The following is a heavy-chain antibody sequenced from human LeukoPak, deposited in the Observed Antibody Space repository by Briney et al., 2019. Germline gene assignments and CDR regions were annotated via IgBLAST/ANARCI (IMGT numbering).Heavy chain of an antibody. CDR2: IIPILGIA. CDR1: GGTFSSYA. D-gene: IGHD6-13*01. J-gene: IGHJ3*02. CDR3: AFAAAGTGWAFDI. V-gene: IGHV1-69*04. Sequence: ASVKVSCKASGGTFSSYAISWVRQAPGQGLEWTGRIIPILGIANYAQKFQGRVTITADKSTSTAYMELSSLRSEDTALYYCAFAAAGTGWAFDIRGQGTMVTVSS.